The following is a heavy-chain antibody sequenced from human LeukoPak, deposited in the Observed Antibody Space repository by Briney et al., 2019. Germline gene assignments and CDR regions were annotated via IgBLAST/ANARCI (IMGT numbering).Heavy chain of an antibody. J-gene: IGHJ4*02. Sequence: PSETLSLTCAVYGGSFSGYYWSWLRQPPGKGLEWIGEITHSGSTNYNPSLKSRVSISVDTSKNQFSLNLNSVTAADSAVYYCARGPPSCYYGSGSRPLGVLNYWRQGTLVTVSS. CDR3: ARGPPSCYYGSGSRPLGVLNY. D-gene: IGHD3-10*01. CDR1: GGSFSGYY. V-gene: IGHV4-34*01. CDR2: ITHSGST.